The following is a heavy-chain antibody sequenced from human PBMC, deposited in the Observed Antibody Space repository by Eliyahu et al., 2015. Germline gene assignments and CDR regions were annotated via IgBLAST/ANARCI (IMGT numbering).Heavy chain of an antibody. V-gene: IGHV1-69*01. Sequence: QVQLVQSGAEVRKPGSSVKVSCKTSGDTFSSSGISWVRQAPGQGLEWMGGIIPLFGTANYAQRFQGRVIISADESTTTAYMELSSLRFEDTAVYYCAREWVSNTVVTPFFVYWGQGTLVTVSS. CDR1: GDTFSSSG. CDR3: AREWVSNTVVTPFFVY. CDR2: IIPLFGTA. D-gene: IGHD4-23*01. J-gene: IGHJ4*02.